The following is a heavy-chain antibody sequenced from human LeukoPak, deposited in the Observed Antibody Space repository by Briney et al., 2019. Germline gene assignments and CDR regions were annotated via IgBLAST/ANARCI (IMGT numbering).Heavy chain of an antibody. CDR2: IYYSGST. Sequence: SETLSLTCTVSGGSISSHYWSWIRQPPGKGLEWIGYIYYSGSTNYNPSLKSRVTISVDTSKNQFSLKLSSVTAADTAVYYCARGPSITIFGVVTKGRNWFDPWGQGTLVTVSS. CDR1: GGSISSHY. CDR3: ARGPSITIFGVVTKGRNWFDP. V-gene: IGHV4-59*11. D-gene: IGHD3-3*01. J-gene: IGHJ5*02.